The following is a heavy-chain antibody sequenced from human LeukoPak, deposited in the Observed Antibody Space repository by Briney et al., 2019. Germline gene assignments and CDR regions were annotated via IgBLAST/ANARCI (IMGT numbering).Heavy chain of an antibody. J-gene: IGHJ6*03. CDR2: IYYSGST. D-gene: IGHD3-10*01. Sequence: SETLSLTCTVSGGSISSYYWSWIRQPPGKGLEWIGYIYYSGSTNYNPSLKSRVTISVDTSKNQFSLKLSSVTAADTAVYYCARAVYYGSGSLNMDVWGKGTTVTVSS. V-gene: IGHV4-59*08. CDR1: GGSISSYY. CDR3: ARAVYYGSGSLNMDV.